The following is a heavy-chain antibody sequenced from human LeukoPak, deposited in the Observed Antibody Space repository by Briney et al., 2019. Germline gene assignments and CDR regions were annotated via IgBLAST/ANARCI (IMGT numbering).Heavy chain of an antibody. J-gene: IGHJ5*02. V-gene: IGHV3-73*01. D-gene: IGHD3-10*01. CDR3: CYGSGLA. Sequence: GGSLRPSCEASGFTFSSYSMNWVRQASGKGLEWVGRIRSKANSYATAYAASVKGRFTISRDDSKNTAYLQMNSLKTEDTAVYYCCYGSGLAWGQGTLVTVSS. CDR1: GFTFSSYS. CDR2: IRSKANSYAT.